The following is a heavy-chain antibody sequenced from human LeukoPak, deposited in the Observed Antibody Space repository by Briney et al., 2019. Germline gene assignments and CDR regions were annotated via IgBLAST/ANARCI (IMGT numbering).Heavy chain of an antibody. CDR2: MNPNSGNT. V-gene: IGHV1-8*01. Sequence: ASVKVSCKASGYTFTSYDINWVRQATGQGLEWMGWMNPNSGNTGYAQKFQGRVTMTRNTSISTAYMELSSLRSEDTAVYYCARSARAYCGGDCYLFDYWGQGTLVTVSS. D-gene: IGHD2-21*02. CDR3: ARSARAYCGGDCYLFDY. CDR1: GYTFTSYD. J-gene: IGHJ4*02.